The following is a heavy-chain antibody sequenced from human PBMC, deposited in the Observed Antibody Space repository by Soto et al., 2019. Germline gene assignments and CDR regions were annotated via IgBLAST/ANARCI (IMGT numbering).Heavy chain of an antibody. CDR1: GGSISSSIYY. V-gene: IGHV4-39*01. D-gene: IGHD2-15*01. CDR3: ARRRSGFDY. Sequence: SQTLSLTCTVSGGSISSSIYYGVWIRQPPGKGLEWIGSIYYSGSTYYNPSLKSRVTISVDTSKNQFSLKLSSVTAADTAVYYCARRRSGFDYWGQGTLVTVSS. J-gene: IGHJ4*02. CDR2: IYYSGST.